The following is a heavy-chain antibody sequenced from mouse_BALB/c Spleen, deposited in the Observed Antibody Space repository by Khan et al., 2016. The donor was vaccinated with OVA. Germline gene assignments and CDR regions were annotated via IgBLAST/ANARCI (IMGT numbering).Heavy chain of an antibody. CDR1: GYTFTSYT. D-gene: IGHD2-14*01. V-gene: IGHV1-4*01. CDR2: INPSSGYT. Sequence: QVQLKQSGAELARPGASVKMSCKASGYTFTSYTIHWIKQRPGQGLEWIGYINPSSGYTNYNQKFKDKATLTADKSSTTAYMQLSSLTSDDSAVDYCARDGAYYRNDGGFAYWGQGTPVTVSA. CDR3: ARDGAYYRNDGGFAY. J-gene: IGHJ3*01.